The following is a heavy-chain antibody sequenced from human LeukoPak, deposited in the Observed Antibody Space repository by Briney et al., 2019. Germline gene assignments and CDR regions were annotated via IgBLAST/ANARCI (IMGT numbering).Heavy chain of an antibody. Sequence: PGGSLRLSCAASGFTFSNYRMHWVRQAPGKGLVWVSRIDSDGSSTSYAVSVKGRFTISRDNAKNTLYLQMNSLRADDTAVYYCTRGPAYHFDSWGQGTLVTVSP. CDR2: IDSDGSST. V-gene: IGHV3-74*01. CDR1: GFTFSNYR. CDR3: TRGPAYHFDS. J-gene: IGHJ4*02.